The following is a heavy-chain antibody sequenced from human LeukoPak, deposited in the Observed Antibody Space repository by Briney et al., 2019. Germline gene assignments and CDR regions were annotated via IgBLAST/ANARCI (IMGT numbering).Heavy chain of an antibody. CDR1: GFTFSDYY. D-gene: IGHD4-17*01. V-gene: IGHV3-11*01. CDR2: ISSSGSTI. Sequence: PGGSPRLSCSASGFTFSDYYMSWIRQAPGKGLEWVSYISSSGSTIYYADSVKGRFTISRDNAKNSLYLQMNSLRAEDTAVYYCASPPYYGDYSFDYWGQGTLVTVSS. J-gene: IGHJ4*02. CDR3: ASPPYYGDYSFDY.